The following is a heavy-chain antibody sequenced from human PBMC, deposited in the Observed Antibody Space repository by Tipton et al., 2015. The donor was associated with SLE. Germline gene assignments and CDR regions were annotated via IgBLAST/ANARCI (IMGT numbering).Heavy chain of an antibody. J-gene: IGHJ6*02. CDR2: IRGDGSNK. Sequence: SLRLSCAASGFTFSSYAMSWVRQAPGKGLEWVSAIRGDGSNKYYADSVKGRFTISRDNSKNTLYVQMNSLRAEDTAVYYCARDLVGPTGYGMDVWGQGTTVTVSS. D-gene: IGHD1-26*01. CDR3: ARDLVGPTGYGMDV. V-gene: IGHV3-23*01. CDR1: GFTFSSYA.